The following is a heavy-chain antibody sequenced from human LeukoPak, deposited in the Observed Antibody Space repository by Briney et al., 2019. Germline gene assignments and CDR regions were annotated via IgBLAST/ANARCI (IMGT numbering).Heavy chain of an antibody. CDR1: GFTFSGYG. J-gene: IGHJ4*02. Sequence: PGGSLRLSCATSGFTFSGYGFHWVRQAPGKGLEWVSYISSSGSTIYYADSVKGRFTISRDNAKNSLYLQMNSLRAEDTAVYYCAREAVGIDYWGQGTLVTVSS. CDR3: AREAVGIDY. D-gene: IGHD1-14*01. CDR2: ISSSGSTI. V-gene: IGHV3-48*04.